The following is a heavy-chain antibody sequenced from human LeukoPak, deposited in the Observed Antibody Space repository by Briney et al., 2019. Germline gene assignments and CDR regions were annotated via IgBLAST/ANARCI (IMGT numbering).Heavy chain of an antibody. Sequence: ASVTVSCKASGYTFTSYGISWVRQAPGQGLEWMGWISAYNGNTNYAQKLQGRVTMTTDTSTSTAYMELRSLRSDDTAVYYCARDRDRYYYDSRGYYPGEYWGQGTLVTVSS. D-gene: IGHD3-22*01. CDR1: GYTFTSYG. J-gene: IGHJ4*02. CDR3: ARDRDRYYYDSRGYYPGEY. V-gene: IGHV1-18*01. CDR2: ISAYNGNT.